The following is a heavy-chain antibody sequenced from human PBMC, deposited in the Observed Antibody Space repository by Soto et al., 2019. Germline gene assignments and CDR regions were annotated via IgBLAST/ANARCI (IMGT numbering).Heavy chain of an antibody. CDR2: IWYDGSNK. CDR1: GFTFSSYG. V-gene: IGHV3-33*01. CDR3: ARDGTSFLEWYHYYYYYMDV. J-gene: IGHJ6*03. Sequence: QVQLVESGGGVVQPGRSLRLSCAASGFTFSSYGMHWVRQAPGKGLEWVAVIWYDGSNKYYADSVKGRFTISRENSKNTLYLQMNSLRAEDTAVYYCARDGTSFLEWYHYYYYYMDVWGKGTTVTVSS. D-gene: IGHD3-3*01.